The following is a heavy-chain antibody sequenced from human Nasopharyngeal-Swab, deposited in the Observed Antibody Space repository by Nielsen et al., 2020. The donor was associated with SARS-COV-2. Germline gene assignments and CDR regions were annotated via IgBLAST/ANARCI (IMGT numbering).Heavy chain of an antibody. CDR1: GFTFDDYA. D-gene: IGHD3-16*01. CDR3: AKAPEVNLDYDDAFDI. Sequence: SLKISCAASGFTFDDYAMHWVRQAPGKGLEWVSGISWNSGSIVYADSVKGRFTISRDNAKNSLYLQMNSLRAEDTALYYCAKAPEVNLDYDDAFDIWGQGTMVTVSS. J-gene: IGHJ3*02. V-gene: IGHV3-9*01. CDR2: ISWNSGSI.